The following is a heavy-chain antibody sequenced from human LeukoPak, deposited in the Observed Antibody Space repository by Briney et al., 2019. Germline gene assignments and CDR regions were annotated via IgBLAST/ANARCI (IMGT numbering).Heavy chain of an antibody. D-gene: IGHD3-9*01. CDR1: GFTVSSNY. J-gene: IGHJ5*02. CDR2: IYSGGST. CDR3: ARNYDILTGYPSWFDP. Sequence: GGFLRLSCAASGFTVSSNYMSWVRQAPGKGLEWVSVIYSGGSTYYADSVKGRFTISRDNSKNTLYLQMNSLRAEDTAVYYCARNYDILTGYPSWFDPWGQGTLVTVSS. V-gene: IGHV3-66*01.